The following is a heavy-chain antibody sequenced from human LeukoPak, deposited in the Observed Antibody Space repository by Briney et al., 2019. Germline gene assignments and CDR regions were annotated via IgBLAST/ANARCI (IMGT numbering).Heavy chain of an antibody. CDR1: GFTFSNAW. D-gene: IGHD2-15*01. V-gene: IGHV3-7*03. CDR3: ARGRRYCSGGSCYPGYFDY. Sequence: PGGSLRLSCGTSGFTFSNAWMNWVRQAPGKGLEWVANIKQDGSEKYYVDSVKGRFTISRDNAKNSLYLQMNSLRAEDTAVYYCARGRRYCSGGSCYPGYFDYWGQGTLVTVSS. CDR2: IKQDGSEK. J-gene: IGHJ4*02.